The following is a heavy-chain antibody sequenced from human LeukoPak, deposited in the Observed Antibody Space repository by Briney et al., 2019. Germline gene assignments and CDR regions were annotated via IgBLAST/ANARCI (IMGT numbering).Heavy chain of an antibody. CDR1: GFTFSSYA. D-gene: IGHD6-13*01. CDR2: ISGSGGST. CDR3: AKRPYSSSWYGSYGY. J-gene: IGHJ4*02. V-gene: IGHV3-23*01. Sequence: GGSLRLSCAASGFTFSSYAMSWVRQAPGKGLEWVSAISGSGGSTYYADSVKGRFTISRDNSKNTLYLQMNSLRAEDTAVYYCAKRPYSSSWYGSYGYWGQGTLVTVSS.